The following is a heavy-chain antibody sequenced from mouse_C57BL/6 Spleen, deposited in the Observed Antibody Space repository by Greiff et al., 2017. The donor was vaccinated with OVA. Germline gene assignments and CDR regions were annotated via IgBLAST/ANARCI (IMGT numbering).Heavy chain of an antibody. V-gene: IGHV2-4*01. D-gene: IGHD1-1*01. CDR2: IWSGGST. J-gene: IGHJ1*03. CDR3: AKNGPDYYGSSYSYCDV. CDR1: GFSLTSYG. Sequence: QVQLKESGPGLVQPSQSLSITCTVSGFSLTSYGVHWVRQPPGKGLEWLGVIWSGGSTDYNAAFISRLSISKDNSKSQVFFKMNSLQADDTAIYYCAKNGPDYYGSSYSYCDVWGTGTTVTVSS.